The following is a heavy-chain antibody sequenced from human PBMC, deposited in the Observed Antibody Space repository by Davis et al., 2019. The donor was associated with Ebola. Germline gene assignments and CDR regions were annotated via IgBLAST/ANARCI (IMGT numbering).Heavy chain of an antibody. D-gene: IGHD5-18*01. CDR1: GGSFSDYY. CDR2: INHSGSA. J-gene: IGHJ3*02. CDR3: ARGRLQLWVDDVFDI. V-gene: IGHV4-34*01. Sequence: PSETLSLTCAVYGGSFSDYYWTWIRQPPGKGLEWIGEINHSGSAGYHPSLKSRVTMSVDTSKNQFSLKMTSVTAADTAVYYCARGRLQLWVDDVFDIWGQGTMVTVSS.